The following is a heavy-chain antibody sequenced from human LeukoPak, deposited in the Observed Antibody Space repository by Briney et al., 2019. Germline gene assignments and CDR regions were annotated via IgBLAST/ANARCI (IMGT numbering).Heavy chain of an antibody. CDR3: VTLLSNAAFDY. V-gene: IGHV1-2*02. J-gene: IGHJ4*02. CDR1: GYTFTGYY. CDR2: INPNTGAT. D-gene: IGHD6-25*01. Sequence: ASVKVSCKASGYTFTGYYMHWVRQAPGQGLEWMGWINPNTGATNYAQKFQGRVTMTTDTSISTAYMELSRLRSDDTAVYYCVTLLSNAAFDYWSQGTLVTVSS.